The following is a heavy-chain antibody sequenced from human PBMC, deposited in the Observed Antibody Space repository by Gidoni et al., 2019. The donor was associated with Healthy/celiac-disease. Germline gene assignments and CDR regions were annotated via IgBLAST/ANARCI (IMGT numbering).Heavy chain of an antibody. Sequence: QVQLVQSGAEVTKPGASVKVSCKASGYTFTSYYMHWVRQAPGQGREWMGIITPSGGSTSYVQKFQGRVTMTRDTSTSTVYMELSSLRSEDTAVYYCATHSSGYCIDYWGQGTLVTVSS. CDR2: ITPSGGST. CDR3: ATHSSGYCIDY. D-gene: IGHD3-22*01. CDR1: GYTFTSYY. J-gene: IGHJ4*02. V-gene: IGHV1-46*01.